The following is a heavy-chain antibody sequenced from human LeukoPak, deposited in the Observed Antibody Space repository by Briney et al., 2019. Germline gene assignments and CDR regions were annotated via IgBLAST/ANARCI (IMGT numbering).Heavy chain of an antibody. V-gene: IGHV1-8*01. CDR3: ARDPTSGYYYYYGMDV. CDR2: MNPNSGNT. Sequence: ASVKVSCKASGYTFTSYDINWVRQATGQGLEWMGWMNPNSGNTGYAQKFQGRVTMTTDTSTSTAYMELRSLRSDDTAVYYCARDPTSGYYYYYGMDVWGQGTTVTVSS. D-gene: IGHD3-16*01. J-gene: IGHJ6*02. CDR1: GYTFTSYD.